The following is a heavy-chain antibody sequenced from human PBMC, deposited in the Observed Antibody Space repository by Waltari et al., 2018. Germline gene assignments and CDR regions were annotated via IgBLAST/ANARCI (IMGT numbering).Heavy chain of an antibody. J-gene: IGHJ4*02. CDR1: GLSVSSNY. D-gene: IGHD3-3*01. CDR3: AKGEEWPTVVRH. CDR2: VYNGDST. Sequence: EVQLVESGGGLIKPGESLRLSCAASGLSVSSNYRSWVRQAPGKGREGVSVVYNGDSTHHADSVEGRFNSSRDNSKNTLYLQMNSLRGEDTAVYYCAKGEEWPTVVRHWGQGTLVTVSS. V-gene: IGHV3-53*01.